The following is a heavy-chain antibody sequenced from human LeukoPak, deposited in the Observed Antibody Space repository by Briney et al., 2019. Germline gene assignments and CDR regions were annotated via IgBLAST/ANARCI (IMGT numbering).Heavy chain of an antibody. V-gene: IGHV3-23*01. Sequence: PGGSLGLSCAASGFTFSTYTMKWVRQAPGKGLEWVSSISSTGSFIYYGDSVKGRFTISRDNSKSTLYLHMNSLRAEDTAVYYCAKGLGRWLQYIDYWGQGTLVTVSS. J-gene: IGHJ4*02. CDR1: GFTFSTYT. CDR3: AKGLGRWLQYIDY. CDR2: ISSTGSFI. D-gene: IGHD5-24*01.